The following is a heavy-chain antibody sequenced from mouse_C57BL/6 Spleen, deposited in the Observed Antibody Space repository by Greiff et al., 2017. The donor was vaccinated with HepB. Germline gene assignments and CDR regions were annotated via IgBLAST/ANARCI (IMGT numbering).Heavy chain of an antibody. Sequence: EVQLQQSGPGMVKPSQSLSLTCTVTGYSITSGYDWHWIRHFPGNKLEWMGYISYIGNTNYNPSLKSRISITHDTSTNHFFLKLNSVTTEDTATYYCARGGYYYGEEAWFAYWGQGTLVTVSA. CDR3: ARGGYYYGEEAWFAY. V-gene: IGHV3-1*01. CDR2: ISYIGNT. J-gene: IGHJ3*01. CDR1: GYSITSGYD. D-gene: IGHD1-1*01.